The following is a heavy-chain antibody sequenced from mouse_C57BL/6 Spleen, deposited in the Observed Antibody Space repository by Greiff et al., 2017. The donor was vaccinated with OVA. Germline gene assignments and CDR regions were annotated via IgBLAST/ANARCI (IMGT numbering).Heavy chain of an antibody. V-gene: IGHV1-85*01. D-gene: IGHD1-1*01. J-gene: IGHJ1*03. CDR2: IYPRDGST. Sequence: QVQLKQSGPELVKPGASVKLSCKASGYTFTSYDINWVKQRPGQGLEWIGWIYPRDGSTKYNEKFKGKATLTVDTSSSTAYMELHSLTSEDSAVYFCARGIYYYGSSGYFDVWGTGTTVTVSS. CDR3: ARGIYYYGSSGYFDV. CDR1: GYTFTSYD.